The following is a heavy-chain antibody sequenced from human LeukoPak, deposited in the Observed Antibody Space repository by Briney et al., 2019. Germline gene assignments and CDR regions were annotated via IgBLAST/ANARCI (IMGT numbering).Heavy chain of an antibody. CDR1: GFTFSDYW. Sequence: GGSLRLPCAVSGFTFSDYWMHWVRQAPGKGLVWVSRIKTDVTSTDYADSVKGRFTISRDNAKNTLYLQMDSLRADDTAVYYCTTIRPDYWGRGTLVTVSS. D-gene: IGHD1-14*01. CDR3: TTIRPDY. CDR2: IKTDVTST. J-gene: IGHJ4*02. V-gene: IGHV3-74*01.